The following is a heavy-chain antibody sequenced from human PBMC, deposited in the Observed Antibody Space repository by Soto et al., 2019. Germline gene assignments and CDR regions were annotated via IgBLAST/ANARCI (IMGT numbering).Heavy chain of an antibody. CDR1: GGSFSGYY. D-gene: IGHD2-8*02. CDR2: INHSGRT. V-gene: IGHV4-34*01. CDR3: ARDKITGLFDY. J-gene: IGHJ4*02. Sequence: QVQLQQWGAGLLKPSETLSLTCAVYGGSFSGYYWTWIRQPPGTGLEWLGDINHSGRTNYNPSLKSGVTISVDTSKNQFSLKLTSVTAADTAVYYCARDKITGLFDYWGQGTLVTVSS.